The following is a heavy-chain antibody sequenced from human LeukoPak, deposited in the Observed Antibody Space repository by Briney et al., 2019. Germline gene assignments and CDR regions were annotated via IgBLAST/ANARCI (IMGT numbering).Heavy chain of an antibody. J-gene: IGHJ5*02. Sequence: PGGSLRLSCSASGFTFSNYAMHWVRQAPGKGLEYVSAISSNGDSTYYADSVKGRFIISRDNPKNSLSLHMSSLRAEDTAVYYCVKSASSYGANWFDPWGQGTLVTVSS. CDR2: ISSNGDST. CDR3: VKSASSYGANWFDP. D-gene: IGHD4/OR15-4a*01. CDR1: GFTFSNYA. V-gene: IGHV3-64D*09.